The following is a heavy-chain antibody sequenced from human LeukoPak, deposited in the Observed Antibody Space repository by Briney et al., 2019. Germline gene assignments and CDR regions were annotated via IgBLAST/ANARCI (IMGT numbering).Heavy chain of an antibody. CDR3: ASRKLGNDY. CDR2: IYYTGT. CDR1: GGSVTDYY. Sequence: SETLSLTCTVSGGSVTDYYWSWVRQSPGKGLEWIGYIYYTGTSYNPSLKSRVTISADTSKNQFSLKLISVTAADTAVYYCASRKLGNDYWGQGTLVTVSS. J-gene: IGHJ4*02. D-gene: IGHD7-27*01. V-gene: IGHV4-59*02.